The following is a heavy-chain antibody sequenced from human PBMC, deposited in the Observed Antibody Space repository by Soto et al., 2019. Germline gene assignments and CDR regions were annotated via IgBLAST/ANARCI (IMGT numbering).Heavy chain of an antibody. CDR3: ARDRGCSGGSCYRDLGY. V-gene: IGHV3-48*01. J-gene: IGHJ4*02. CDR1: GFTFSSYS. CDR2: ISSTSNTI. D-gene: IGHD2-15*01. Sequence: EVQLVESGGGLVQPGGSLRLSCAASGFTFSSYSMSWVRQAPGKGLDWVSYISSTSNTIYYADSVKGRFTISRDNAKNSLYLHMNSLSAEDTAVYSCARDRGCSGGSCYRDLGYWGQGTLVTVSS.